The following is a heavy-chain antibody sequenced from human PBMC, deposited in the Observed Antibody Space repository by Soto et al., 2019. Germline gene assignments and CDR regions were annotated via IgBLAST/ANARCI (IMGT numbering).Heavy chain of an antibody. CDR1: GNTFSNYA. CDR2: TIPPYGTT. D-gene: IGHD3-16*01. J-gene: IGHJ4*02. CDR3: AAEGWGGG. V-gene: IGHV1-69*01. Sequence: QVQLVQSGAELKKPGSSVKVSCKASGNTFSNYAISWVRQAPGQGLEWMGGTIPPYGTTNYAREFQARITITADEATSTGDMEGGGLGSDDTAVDLCAAEGWGGGWGQGTLVTVSS.